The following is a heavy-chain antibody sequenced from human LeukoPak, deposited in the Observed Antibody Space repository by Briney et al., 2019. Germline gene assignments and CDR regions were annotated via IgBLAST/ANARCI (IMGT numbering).Heavy chain of an antibody. CDR1: GASLSDYY. Sequence: SETLSLTCAVYGASLSDYYWSWIRQSRGKGLQWIGEVAHKGPTVYSPTLNRKYNPSRKSRVTMSVDPPKNQFSLKLTSVTVADTATYYCVRQGTNSGYYLLDYWGQGHPLIVSS. CDR2: VAHKGPTVYSPTLNR. J-gene: IGHJ4*02. D-gene: IGHD3-22*01. CDR3: VRQGTNSGYYLLDY. V-gene: IGHV4-34*01.